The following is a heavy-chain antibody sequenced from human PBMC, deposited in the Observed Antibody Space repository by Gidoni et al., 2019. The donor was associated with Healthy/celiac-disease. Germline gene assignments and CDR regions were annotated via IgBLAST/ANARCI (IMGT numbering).Heavy chain of an antibody. CDR1: GGSFSGYY. CDR3: ARGNYDSSGYYHGHDFDY. Sequence: QVQLQQWGAGLLKPSETLSLTCAVYGGSFSGYYWSWIRQPPGKGLEWIGEINHSGSTNYNPSLKSRVSISVDMSKNQFSLKLSSVTAADTAVYYCARGNYDSSGYYHGHDFDYWGQGTLVTVSS. CDR2: INHSGST. J-gene: IGHJ4*02. V-gene: IGHV4-34*01. D-gene: IGHD3-22*01.